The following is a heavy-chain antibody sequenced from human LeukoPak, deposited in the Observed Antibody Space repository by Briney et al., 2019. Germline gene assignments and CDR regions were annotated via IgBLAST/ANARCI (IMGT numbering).Heavy chain of an antibody. CDR2: ISYDGSNK. D-gene: IGHD5-12*01. J-gene: IGHJ4*02. V-gene: IGHV3-30*04. Sequence: PGGSLRLSCAASGFTFSSYAMHWVRQAPGKGLEWVAVISYDGSNKYYADSVKGRFTISRDNSKNTLYLQMNSLRAEDTAVYYCARSSQVATINHYFDYWGQGTLVTVSS. CDR3: ARSSQVATINHYFDY. CDR1: GFTFSSYA.